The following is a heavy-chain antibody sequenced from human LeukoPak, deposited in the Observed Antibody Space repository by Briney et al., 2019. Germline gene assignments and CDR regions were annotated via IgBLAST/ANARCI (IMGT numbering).Heavy chain of an antibody. Sequence: KPSETLSLTCTVSGGSISSGGYYWSWIRQHPGKGLEWIGYIYYSGSTYYNPSPKSRVTISVDTSKNQFSLKLSSVTAADTAVYYCARVSGSSADYWGQGTLVTVSS. J-gene: IGHJ4*02. D-gene: IGHD1-26*01. CDR3: ARVSGSSADY. CDR2: IYYSGST. V-gene: IGHV4-31*03. CDR1: GGSISSGGYY.